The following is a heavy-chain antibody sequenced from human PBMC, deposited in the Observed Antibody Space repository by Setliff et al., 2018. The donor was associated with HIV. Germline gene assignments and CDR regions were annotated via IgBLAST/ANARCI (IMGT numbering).Heavy chain of an antibody. V-gene: IGHV4-61*02. D-gene: IGHD6-13*01. CDR3: ARRMAAGTFDY. CDR2: IYSSGST. J-gene: IGHJ4*02. Sequence: PSETLSLTCTVSGGSISSGGYYWNWIRQYPVKGLEWIGRIYSSGSTNYNPSLKSRVTMSVDTSKNQISLKLSSVTAADTAMYYCARRMAAGTFDYWGQGTLVTVSS. CDR1: GGSISSGGYY.